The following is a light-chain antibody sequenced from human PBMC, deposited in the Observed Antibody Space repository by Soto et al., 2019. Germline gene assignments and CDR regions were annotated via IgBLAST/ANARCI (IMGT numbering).Light chain of an antibody. CDR1: QSVLYSSNNKNC. J-gene: IGKJ1*01. CDR3: QQYYSTPWT. V-gene: IGKV4-1*01. CDR2: WAS. Sequence: DIVVTQSPDSLAVSLGERATINCKSSQSVLYSSNNKNCIAWYQQKPGQPPKLLISWASTRESGVPDRFSGSGSGTDFNLTITSLQAEDVAVYYCQQYYSTPWTFGQGTKVEVK.